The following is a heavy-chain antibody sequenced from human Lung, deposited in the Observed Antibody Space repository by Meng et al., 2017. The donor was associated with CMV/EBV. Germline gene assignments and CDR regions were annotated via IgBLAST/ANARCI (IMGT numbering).Heavy chain of an antibody. CDR2: IYYSGST. V-gene: IGHV4-39*01. D-gene: IGHD6-19*01. J-gene: IGHJ5*02. CDR1: GGSISSSSYY. Sequence: SETLSLXCTVSGGSISSSSYYWGWIRQPPGKGLEWIGSIYYSGSTYYNPSLKSRVTISVDTSKNQFSLKLSSVTAADTAVYYCARHIVRSSWYPPYNWFDPWGQGTXVTVSS. CDR3: ARHIVRSSWYPPYNWFDP.